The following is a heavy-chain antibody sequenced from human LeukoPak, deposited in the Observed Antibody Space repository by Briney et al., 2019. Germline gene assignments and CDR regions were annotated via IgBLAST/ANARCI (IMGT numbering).Heavy chain of an antibody. CDR1: GFTFSSYW. V-gene: IGHV3-53*01. CDR2: IYNDGST. Sequence: AGGSLRLSCAASGFTFSSYWMHWVRQAPGKGLVWVSLIYNDGSTYYADSMKGRFTISRDNSKNTLYLQVNSLRAEDTAMYYCARNILFAFDIWGQGTMVTVSS. J-gene: IGHJ3*02. CDR3: ARNILFAFDI.